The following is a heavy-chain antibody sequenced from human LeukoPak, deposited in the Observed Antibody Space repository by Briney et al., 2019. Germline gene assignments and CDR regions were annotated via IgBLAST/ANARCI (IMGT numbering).Heavy chain of an antibody. CDR3: ASRAGDPFAFDI. V-gene: IGHV4-30-2*01. Sequence: PSETLSLTCTVSGGSISSGGYYWSWIRQPPGKGLEWIGYIYHSGSTYYNPSLKSRVTISVDTSKKQFSLKLSSVTAADTAVYYCASRAGDPFAFDIWGQGTMVTVSS. J-gene: IGHJ3*02. CDR2: IYHSGST. CDR1: GGSISSGGYY. D-gene: IGHD7-27*01.